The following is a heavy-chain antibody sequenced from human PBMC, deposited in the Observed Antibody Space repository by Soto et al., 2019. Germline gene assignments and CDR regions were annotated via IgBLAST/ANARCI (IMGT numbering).Heavy chain of an antibody. CDR2: IYPGDSDT. D-gene: IGHD6-13*01. Sequence: PGESLKISCKGSGYSFTSYWIGWVRQMPGKGLEWMGMIYPGDSDTRYSPSFQGQVTISADKSISTAYLQWSSLKASDTDMYYCARASRAAAGNFDYWGQGTLVTVSS. V-gene: IGHV5-51*03. J-gene: IGHJ4*02. CDR3: ARASRAAAGNFDY. CDR1: GYSFTSYW.